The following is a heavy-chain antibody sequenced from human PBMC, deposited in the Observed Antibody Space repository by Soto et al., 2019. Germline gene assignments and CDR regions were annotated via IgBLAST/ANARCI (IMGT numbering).Heavy chain of an antibody. V-gene: IGHV1-2*02. CDR3: AREMGVIGAPGYTWFDP. Sequence: VQLVQSGAEVRKPGASVKVSCKASGYTFSDYYVHWVREAPGQGLEWMGWINPSSGGTIYTQRFQGRVTMTRDTSISTVYMELSRLTSDDTAAYYCAREMGVIGAPGYTWFDPWGQGALVTVSS. D-gene: IGHD1-26*01. J-gene: IGHJ5*02. CDR2: INPSSGGT. CDR1: GYTFSDYY.